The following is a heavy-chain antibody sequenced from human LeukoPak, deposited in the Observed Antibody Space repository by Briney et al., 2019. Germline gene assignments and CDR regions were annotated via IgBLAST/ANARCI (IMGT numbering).Heavy chain of an antibody. D-gene: IGHD6-6*01. CDR1: GGPFSSYA. Sequence: SVKVSCKASGGPFSSYAISWGRQAPGQGLEWMGRIIPILGIANYAQKFQGRVTITADKSTSTAYMELSSLRSEDTAVYYCETPDASIAVRSGRLTDPLDYWGQGTLVTVSS. CDR2: IIPILGIA. CDR3: ETPDASIAVRSGRLTDPLDY. J-gene: IGHJ4*02. V-gene: IGHV1-69*04.